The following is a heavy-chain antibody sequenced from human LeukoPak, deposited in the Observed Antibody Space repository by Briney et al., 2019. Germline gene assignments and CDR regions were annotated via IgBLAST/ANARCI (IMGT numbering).Heavy chain of an antibody. CDR3: ARGTTMVRGVSHFDY. D-gene: IGHD3-10*01. CDR1: GGSISSGGYY. V-gene: IGHV4-31*03. Sequence: SETLSLTCTVSGGSISSGGYYWSWIRQHPGKGLEWIRYIYYSGSTYYNPSLKSRVTISVDTSKNQFSLKLSSVTAADTAVYYCARGTTMVRGVSHFDYWGQGTLVTVSS. CDR2: IYYSGST. J-gene: IGHJ4*02.